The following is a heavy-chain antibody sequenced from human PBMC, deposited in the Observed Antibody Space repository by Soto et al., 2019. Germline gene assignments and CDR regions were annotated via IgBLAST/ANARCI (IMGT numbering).Heavy chain of an antibody. Sequence: QVQLQESGPGLVKPSQTLSLTCTVSGGSISSGGYYWSWIRQHPGKGLEWIGYIYYSGSTYYNPALRSRVTISVDTSKNQFSLKLSSVTAADTAVYYGARDRIAARRGFDYWGQGTLVTVSS. J-gene: IGHJ4*02. CDR2: IYYSGST. CDR1: GGSISSGGYY. CDR3: ARDRIAARRGFDY. V-gene: IGHV4-31*03. D-gene: IGHD6-25*01.